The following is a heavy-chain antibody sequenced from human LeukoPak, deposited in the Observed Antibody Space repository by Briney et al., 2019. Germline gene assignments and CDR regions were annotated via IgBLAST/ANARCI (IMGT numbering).Heavy chain of an antibody. CDR1: GFTFSSYS. D-gene: IGHD3-10*01. J-gene: IGHJ6*02. CDR3: ARDQVKGVIIHYGMDV. CDR2: ISSSSSYI. Sequence: GGSLRLSCAASGFTFSSYSMNWVRQAPGKRLEWVSSISSSSSYIYYADSVKGRFTISRDNAKNSLYLQMNSLRAEDTAVYYCARDQVKGVIIHYGMDVWGQGTTVTVSS. V-gene: IGHV3-21*01.